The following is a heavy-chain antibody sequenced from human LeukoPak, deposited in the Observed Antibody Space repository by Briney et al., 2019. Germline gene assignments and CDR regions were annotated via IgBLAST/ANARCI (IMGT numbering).Heavy chain of an antibody. J-gene: IGHJ5*02. D-gene: IGHD3-10*01. CDR3: ARDFVGRGFGESMAAFDP. Sequence: SETLSLTCTVSGGSISSYYWSWIRQPPGKGLEWIGYIYFSGSINYNPSLKSRVTISVDTSKNQFSLKLSSVTAADTAVYYCARDFVGRGFGESMAAFDPWGQGTLVTVSS. CDR1: GGSISSYY. CDR2: IYFSGSI. V-gene: IGHV4-59*01.